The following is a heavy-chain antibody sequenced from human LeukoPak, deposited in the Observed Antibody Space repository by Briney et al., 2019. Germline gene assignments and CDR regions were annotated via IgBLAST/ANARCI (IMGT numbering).Heavy chain of an antibody. CDR2: ISAKNGNT. J-gene: IGHJ5*02. Sequence: PQASVKVSCKASGFIFTDYGISWVRQAPGQGLEWMGWISAKNGNTNYAQKFQGRVTMTTDTSMTTAYMELRSLRYDDTAVYYCATTKSAMVSCFDPRGQGTLVTVSS. CDR1: GFIFTDYG. CDR3: ATTKSAMVSCFDP. V-gene: IGHV1-18*01. D-gene: IGHD5-18*01.